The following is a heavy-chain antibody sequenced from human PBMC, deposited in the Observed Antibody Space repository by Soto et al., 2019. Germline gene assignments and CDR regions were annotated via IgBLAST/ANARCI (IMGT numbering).Heavy chain of an antibody. D-gene: IGHD3-9*01. CDR2: ISGSGGST. V-gene: IGHV3-23*01. J-gene: IGHJ4*02. CDR3: AKDLVYYDILTGLDY. CDR1: GFTFSSYA. Sequence: PGGSLRLSCAASGFTFSSYAMSWVRQAPGKGLECVSAISGSGGSTYYADSVKGRFTISRDNSKNTLYLQMNSLRAEDTAVYYCAKDLVYYDILTGLDYWGQGTLVTVSS.